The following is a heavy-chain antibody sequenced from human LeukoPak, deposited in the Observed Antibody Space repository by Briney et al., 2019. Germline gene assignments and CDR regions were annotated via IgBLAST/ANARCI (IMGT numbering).Heavy chain of an antibody. CDR3: ARYDSGGWYRLFDH. Sequence: PSETLSLTCTVSGGSISTYYWSWIRQPPRKGLEWIGHIFYTGSTNYSPSLKSRVTISVDTSKDQFSLKLSSVTAADTAVYYCARYDSGGWYRLFDHWGQGALVTVSS. D-gene: IGHD6-19*01. V-gene: IGHV4-59*01. J-gene: IGHJ4*02. CDR1: GGSISTYY. CDR2: IFYTGST.